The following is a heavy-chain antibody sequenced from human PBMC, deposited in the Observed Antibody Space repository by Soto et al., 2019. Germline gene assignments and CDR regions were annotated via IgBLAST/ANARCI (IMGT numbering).Heavy chain of an antibody. Sequence: QVQLQESGPGLVKPSGTLSLTCAVSRCSMNTNHWWSWVRQPPGEGLEWIGEISHSGGTNYNPSLKSRVTISVDTSKNQFSLQLKSVTAADTAVYYCARSPRHWHAFDIWGQGTMVTVSS. V-gene: IGHV4-4*02. CDR1: RCSMNTNHW. CDR2: ISHSGGT. CDR3: ARSPRHWHAFDI. J-gene: IGHJ3*02.